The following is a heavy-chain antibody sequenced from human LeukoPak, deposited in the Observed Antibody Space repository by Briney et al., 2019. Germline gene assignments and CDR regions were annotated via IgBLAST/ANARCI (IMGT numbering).Heavy chain of an antibody. CDR1: GGSIRTDYY. CDR3: ARVGDTSGYYQHFDY. D-gene: IGHD3-22*01. CDR2: TNHRGST. V-gene: IGHV4-38-2*02. J-gene: IGHJ4*01. Sequence: SETLSLTCRVSGGSIRTDYYWGWIGRAPGKGLEWIEITNHRGSTNYNPSLKSRGTISPDTSKNQFSLKLSSVTAADTAVYYCARVGDTSGYYQHFDYWGQGTLVTVSS.